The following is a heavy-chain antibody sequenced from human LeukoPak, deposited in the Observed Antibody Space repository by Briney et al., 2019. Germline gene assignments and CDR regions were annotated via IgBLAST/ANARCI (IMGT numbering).Heavy chain of an antibody. CDR3: ARPLDAVAGTSSDY. V-gene: IGHV5-51*01. Sequence: LGESLKISCKGSGYSFTSYWIGWVRQMPGKGLEGMGIIYPGDSDTRYSPSFQGQVTISADRSISTTYLQWSSLKASDTAMYYCARPLDAVAGTSSDYWGQGTLVTVSS. CDR1: GYSFTSYW. D-gene: IGHD6-19*01. CDR2: IYPGDSDT. J-gene: IGHJ4*02.